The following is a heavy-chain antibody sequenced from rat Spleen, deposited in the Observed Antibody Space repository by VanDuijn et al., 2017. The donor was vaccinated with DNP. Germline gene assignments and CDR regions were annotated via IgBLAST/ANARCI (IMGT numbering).Heavy chain of an antibody. CDR3: TRDDGGYSALFDY. D-gene: IGHD1-11*01. CDR2: MWSGGST. V-gene: IGHV2-41*01. J-gene: IGHJ2*01. CDR1: GFSLTSYN. Sequence: QVQLKESGPGLVQPSQTLSLTCTVAGFSLTSYNVHWVRQPPGKGLEWVGVMWSGGSTAYNSALKSRLSISRDTSKGQVFLKMNSLQTDDTGTYYCTRDDGGYSALFDYWGQGVMVTVSS.